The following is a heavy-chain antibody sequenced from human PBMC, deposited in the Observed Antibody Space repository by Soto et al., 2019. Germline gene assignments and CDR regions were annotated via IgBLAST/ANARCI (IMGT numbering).Heavy chain of an antibody. V-gene: IGHV4-4*02. CDR2: LYHTGNT. CDR1: SGSFGSGIW. J-gene: IGHJ4*02. D-gene: IGHD6-6*01. Sequence: VQLQESGPGLVEPSGTLSLTCTASSGSFGSGIWWSWVRQPAGKGLEWIGDLYHTGNTNYNPSLKRRLTMSVDESKNQFSLSLSSVTAADTAVYYCAGAARLYPFDFWGRGTLVTVSS. CDR3: AGAARLYPFDF.